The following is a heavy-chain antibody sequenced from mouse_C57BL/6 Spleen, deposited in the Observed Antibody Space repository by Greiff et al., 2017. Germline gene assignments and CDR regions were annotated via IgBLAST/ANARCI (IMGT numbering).Heavy chain of an antibody. CDR3: ARRELTGGDYYAMDY. J-gene: IGHJ4*01. D-gene: IGHD4-1*01. Sequence: QVQLQQSGPELVKPGASVKLSCTASGYTFTSYDINWVKQRPGQGLEWIGWIYPRDGSTKYNEKFKGKATLTVDTSSSTAYMELHSLTSEDSAVYFCARRELTGGDYYAMDYWGQGTSVTVSS. CDR2: IYPRDGST. V-gene: IGHV1-85*01. CDR1: GYTFTSYD.